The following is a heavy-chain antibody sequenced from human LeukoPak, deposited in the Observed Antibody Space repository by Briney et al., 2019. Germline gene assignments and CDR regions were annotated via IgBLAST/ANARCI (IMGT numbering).Heavy chain of an antibody. D-gene: IGHD3-16*02. Sequence: PSETLSLTCAVYGGSFSGYYWSWIRPPPGKGLEWIGEINHSGSTNYNPSLKSRVTISVDTSKNQFSLKLSSVTAADTAVYYCARGGYLFSDYVWGSYRPFDYWGQGTLVTVSS. V-gene: IGHV4-34*01. CDR2: INHSGST. CDR3: ARGGYLFSDYVWGSYRPFDY. J-gene: IGHJ4*02. CDR1: GGSFSGYY.